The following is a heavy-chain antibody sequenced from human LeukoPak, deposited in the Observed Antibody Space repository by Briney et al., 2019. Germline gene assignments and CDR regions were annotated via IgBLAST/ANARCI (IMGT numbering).Heavy chain of an antibody. Sequence: GGSLRLSCAASGFTCSSYEMNWVRQAPGKGREWVSYISSSGSTIYYAVSVKGRFTISRDNAKNSLYLQMNSLRAEDTAVYYCARVVVVAPHYGMDVWGKGTTVTVSS. V-gene: IGHV3-48*03. CDR2: ISSSGSTI. CDR3: ARVVVVAPHYGMDV. J-gene: IGHJ6*04. D-gene: IGHD2-2*01. CDR1: GFTCSSYE.